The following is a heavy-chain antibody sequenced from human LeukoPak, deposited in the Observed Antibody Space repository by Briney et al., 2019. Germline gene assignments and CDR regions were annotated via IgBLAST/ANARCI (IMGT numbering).Heavy chain of an antibody. CDR2: INHSGST. V-gene: IGHV4-34*01. J-gene: IGHJ4*02. CDR3: ARSSSQRIFDY. D-gene: IGHD6-6*01. CDR1: GGSFSGYY. Sequence: PSETLSLTCAVYGGSFSGYYWSWIRQPPGKGLEWIGEINHSGSTNYNPSLKSRVTISVDTSKNQFSLKLSSVTAADTAVYYCARSSSQRIFDYWGKGPLVTVS.